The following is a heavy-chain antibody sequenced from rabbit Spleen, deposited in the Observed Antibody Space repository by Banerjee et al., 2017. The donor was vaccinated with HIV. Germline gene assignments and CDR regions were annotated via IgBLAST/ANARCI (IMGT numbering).Heavy chain of an antibody. Sequence: EQLVESGGGLVQPGGSLKLSCKASGFDFSVYGLSWVRQAPGKGLEWIGYIDPIFGRTYYASWVNGRFTISRASSTTVFLQMTSLTAADTATYFCARETSSGWGIVSFYFSLWGPGTLVTVS. CDR2: IDPIFGRT. D-gene: IGHD4-1*01. CDR3: ARETSSGWGIVSFYFSL. V-gene: IGHV1S21*01. J-gene: IGHJ4*01. CDR1: GFDFSVYG.